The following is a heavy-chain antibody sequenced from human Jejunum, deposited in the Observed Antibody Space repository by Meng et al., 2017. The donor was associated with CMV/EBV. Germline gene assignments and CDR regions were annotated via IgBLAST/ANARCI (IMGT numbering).Heavy chain of an antibody. D-gene: IGHD4-11*01. CDR2: IYYSGSA. V-gene: IGHV4-39*07. J-gene: IGHJ6*02. CDR3: ARGLTGPEYYYNAMDV. Sequence: TSSSSYFRGWLRQPPGKGLEWIGSIYYSGSAYYNPSLKSRVTISVDTSKNQFSLKVNSVTAADTAVYYCARGLTGPEYYYNAMDVWGQGTTVTVSS. CDR1: TSSSSYF.